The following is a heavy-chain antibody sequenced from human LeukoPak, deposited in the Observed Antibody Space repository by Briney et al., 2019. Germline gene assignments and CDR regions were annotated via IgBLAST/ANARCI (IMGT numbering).Heavy chain of an antibody. D-gene: IGHD3-22*01. CDR1: GGSISSGGYY. J-gene: IGHJ4*02. V-gene: IGHV4-31*03. CDR2: IYYSGST. Sequence: SQTLSLTCTVSGGSISSGGYYWSWIRQHPGKGLEWIGYIYYSGSTYYNPSLKSRVTISVDTSKNQFSLKLSSVTAADTAVYYCASSYYDRSGYYSKPDYWGQGTLVTVSS. CDR3: ASSYYDRSGYYSKPDY.